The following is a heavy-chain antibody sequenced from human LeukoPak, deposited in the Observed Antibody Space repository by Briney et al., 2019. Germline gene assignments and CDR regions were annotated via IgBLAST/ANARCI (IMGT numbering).Heavy chain of an antibody. D-gene: IGHD3-3*01. CDR3: ARHQSGRRYDALDV. V-gene: IGHV5-51*01. CDR2: IYPGDSDT. CDR1: GYSFTTYW. Sequence: GESLKISCKTSGYSFTTYWIDWVRQMPGKGQEWMGIIYPGDSDTTYSPSFQGQVTISVDKSTGTAYLQWTSLKASDTAMYYCARHQSGRRYDALDVWGQGTMVTVSS. J-gene: IGHJ3*01.